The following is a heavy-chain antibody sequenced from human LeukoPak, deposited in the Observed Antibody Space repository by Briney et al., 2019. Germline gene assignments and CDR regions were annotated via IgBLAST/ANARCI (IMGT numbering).Heavy chain of an antibody. CDR1: GFPFSSYD. CDR3: ARVRGWSSYWYFDL. J-gene: IGHJ2*01. D-gene: IGHD2-15*01. CDR2: IGTGGDT. V-gene: IGHV3-13*04. Sequence: GSLRLSCAASGFPFSSYDMHWVRQATGEGLEWVSSIGTGGDTYYPGSVEGRFTISRENAKNSLYLQMNSLRAGDTAVYYCARVRGWSSYWYFDLWGRGTLVTVSS.